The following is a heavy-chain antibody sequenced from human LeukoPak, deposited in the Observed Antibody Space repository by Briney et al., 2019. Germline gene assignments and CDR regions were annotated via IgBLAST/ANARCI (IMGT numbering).Heavy chain of an antibody. V-gene: IGHV3-23*01. D-gene: IGHD2-15*01. CDR2: IFGSGGSA. J-gene: IGHJ4*02. CDR1: GFTFNSYA. CDR3: GKTTVGYSSGRYPGWPVDY. Sequence: GSLRLPCVASGFTFNSYAMYWVRQAPGKGLEWISGIFGSGGSAHYADSVKGRFTISRDNSKNTVYLQLDSLRVEDTAVYYCGKTTVGYSSGRYPGWPVDYWGQGALVTVSS.